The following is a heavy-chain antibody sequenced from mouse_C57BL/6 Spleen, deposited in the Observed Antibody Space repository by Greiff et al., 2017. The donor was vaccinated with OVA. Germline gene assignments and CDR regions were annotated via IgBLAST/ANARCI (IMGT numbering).Heavy chain of an antibody. V-gene: IGHV1-64*01. CDR2: IHPTSGST. Sequence: QVQLQQPGAELVKPGASVKLSCKASGYTFTSYWMHWVKQRPGQGLEWIGMIHPTSGSTNYNEKFKSKATLTVDKSSSTAYMQLSSLTSEDSAVYYCARDGSWYFDVWGTGTTVTVSS. CDR3: ARDGSWYFDV. J-gene: IGHJ1*03. CDR1: GYTFTSYW.